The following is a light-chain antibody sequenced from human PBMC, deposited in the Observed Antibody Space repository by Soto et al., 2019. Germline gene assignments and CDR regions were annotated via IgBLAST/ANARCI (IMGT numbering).Light chain of an antibody. CDR3: QESYSTLSTT. CDR2: AAS. V-gene: IGKV1-39*01. J-gene: IGKJ5*01. Sequence: DIQMTQSPSSLSASVGDRVTITCRARQDISTYLNWYQQTPGKAPKLLIYAASSLQSGVPSRFSGTGSGTDFTLTIGSLQPEDFATYYCQESYSTLSTTFGQGTRLEI. CDR1: QDISTY.